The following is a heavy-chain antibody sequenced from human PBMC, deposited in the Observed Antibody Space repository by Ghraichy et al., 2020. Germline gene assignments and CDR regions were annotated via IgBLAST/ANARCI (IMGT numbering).Heavy chain of an antibody. CDR2: ISGSGGST. CDR1: GFTFSSYA. CDR3: AKDDYDYVH. J-gene: IGHJ4*02. D-gene: IGHD3-16*01. Sequence: LSLTCAASGFTFSSYAMSWVRQAPGKGLEWVSAISGSGGSTYYADSVKGRFTISRDNSKNTLYLQMNSLRAEDTAVYYCAKDDYDYVHWGQGTLVTVSS. V-gene: IGHV3-23*01.